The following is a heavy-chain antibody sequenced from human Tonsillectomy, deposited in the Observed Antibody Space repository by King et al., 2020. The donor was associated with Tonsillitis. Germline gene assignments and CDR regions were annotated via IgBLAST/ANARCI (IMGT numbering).Heavy chain of an antibody. V-gene: IGHV4-38-2*01. CDR2: IYHSGSP. J-gene: IGHJ3*02. Sequence: QLQESGPGLVKPSETLSLTCSVSAYSISNDYYWGWIRQPPGKGLEWIGSIYHSGSPYYNPSLKSRVTISLDTSKNQFSLKLTSVTAADTAVYYCAKTDGSDRLHDAFDIWGPGTMVTVSS. D-gene: IGHD1-26*01. CDR1: AYSISNDYY. CDR3: AKTDGSDRLHDAFDI.